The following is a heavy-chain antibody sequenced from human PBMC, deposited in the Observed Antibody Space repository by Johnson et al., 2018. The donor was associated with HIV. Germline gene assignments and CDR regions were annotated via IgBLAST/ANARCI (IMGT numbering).Heavy chain of an antibody. J-gene: IGHJ3*02. V-gene: IGHV3-23*04. Sequence: EVLLVESGGGLVQPGGSLRLSCAASGFTFSSYAMSWVRQAPGKGLEWVSAISGSSGSTIYYADSVKGRFTISRDNAKNSLYLQMNSLGAEDTAVYCCAGLRAARPRSFDIWGQGTMVTASS. CDR2: ISGSSGSTI. D-gene: IGHD6-6*01. CDR3: AGLRAARPRSFDI. CDR1: GFTFSSYA.